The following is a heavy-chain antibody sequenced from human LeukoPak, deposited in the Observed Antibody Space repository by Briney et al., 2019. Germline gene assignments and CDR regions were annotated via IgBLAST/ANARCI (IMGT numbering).Heavy chain of an antibody. J-gene: IGHJ4*02. D-gene: IGHD5-12*01. CDR1: GYIISIYY. CDR2: ISPSGGGT. V-gene: IGHV1-46*01. Sequence: ASVTVSCKASGYIISIYYIHWVRQAPGQGLEWMGIISPSGGGTSYAQRFQGRVSVTRDTSTNTVYMELSGLRSEDTAIYYCARCYSGYDYGPVYWGQGTLVTVSS. CDR3: ARCYSGYDYGPVY.